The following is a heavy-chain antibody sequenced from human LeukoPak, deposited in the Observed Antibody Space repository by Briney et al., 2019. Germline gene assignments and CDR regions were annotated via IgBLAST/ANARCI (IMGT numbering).Heavy chain of an antibody. CDR3: ARGRTYYYDTSGYYPSIYYGMDV. J-gene: IGHJ6*02. D-gene: IGHD3-22*01. V-gene: IGHV4-59*11. Sequence: SETLSLTCAVSGDSFSSHYWTWIRQPPGRGLEWIGYISYIGTTNYNPSLKSRVTISIDTSKNQFSLKLTSVTAADTAVYYCARGRTYYYDTSGYYPSIYYGMDVWGQGTTVIVSS. CDR1: GDSFSSHY. CDR2: ISYIGTT.